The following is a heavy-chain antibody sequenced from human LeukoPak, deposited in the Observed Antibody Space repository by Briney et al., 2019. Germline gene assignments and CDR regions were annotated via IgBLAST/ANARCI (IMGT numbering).Heavy chain of an antibody. CDR3: TTDLLALTTIFGVVTAADY. V-gene: IGHV3-15*01. J-gene: IGHJ4*02. CDR2: IKSKTDGGTT. D-gene: IGHD3-3*01. Sequence: GGSLRLSCAASGFTFSNAWMSWVRQAPGKGLEWVGRIKSKTDGGTTDYAAPVKGRFTISRDDSKNTLYLQMNSLKTEDTAVYYCTTDLLALTTIFGVVTAADYWGQGTLVTVSS. CDR1: GFTFSNAW.